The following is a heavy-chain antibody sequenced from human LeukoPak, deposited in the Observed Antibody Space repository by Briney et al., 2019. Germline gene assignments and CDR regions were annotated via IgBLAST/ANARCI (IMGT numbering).Heavy chain of an antibody. CDR3: ARSHPLFPSFDY. Sequence: PSETLSLTCTVSGGSISSGTYYWGWIRQPPGKGLERIGSIYYSGNTYYNPSLRSRVTISVDKSKNQFSLKLSSVTAADTAVYYCARSHPLFPSFDYWGQGTLVTVSS. J-gene: IGHJ4*02. CDR1: GGSISSGTYY. V-gene: IGHV4-39*07. D-gene: IGHD2-21*01. CDR2: IYYSGNT.